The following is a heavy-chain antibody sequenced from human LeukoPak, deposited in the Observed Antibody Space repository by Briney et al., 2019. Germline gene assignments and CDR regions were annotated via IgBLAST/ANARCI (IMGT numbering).Heavy chain of an antibody. CDR3: AREREVTWFDP. Sequence: GGSLRLSCAASGFTFSSYGMHWVRQAPGKGLEWVAVIRYDGSNKYYADSVKGRFTISRDNSKNTLYLQMNSLRAEDTAVYYCAREREVTWFDPWGQGTLVTVSS. V-gene: IGHV3-33*01. J-gene: IGHJ5*02. D-gene: IGHD2-21*02. CDR1: GFTFSSYG. CDR2: IRYDGSNK.